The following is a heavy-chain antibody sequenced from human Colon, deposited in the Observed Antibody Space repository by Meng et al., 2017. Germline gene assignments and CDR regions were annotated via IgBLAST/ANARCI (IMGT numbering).Heavy chain of an antibody. CDR1: GYSISSGYY. CDR3: AREGHRLGMIVDGF. Sequence: SETLSLTCTVSGYSISSGYYWGWIRQPPGKGLEWIGSIYHSGSTYYNPSLKSRVTISVDTSKNQFSLKLSSVTAADTAVYYCAREGHRLGMIVDGFWGQGTLGTVSS. V-gene: IGHV4-38-2*02. D-gene: IGHD3-22*01. J-gene: IGHJ4*02. CDR2: IYHSGST.